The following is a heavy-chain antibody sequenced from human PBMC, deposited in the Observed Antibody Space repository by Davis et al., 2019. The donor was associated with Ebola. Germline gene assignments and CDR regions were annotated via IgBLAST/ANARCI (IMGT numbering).Heavy chain of an antibody. Sequence: GESLKLSCAASGFTFSSYGMHWVRQAPGKGLAWVAVIWYDGSNKYYADSVNGRFTISRDNAKNSLYLQMNSLRDEDTAVYYCARDGRYFDWTVDYWGQGTLVTVSS. CDR2: IWYDGSNK. V-gene: IGHV3-33*01. D-gene: IGHD3-9*01. J-gene: IGHJ4*02. CDR1: GFTFSSYG. CDR3: ARDGRYFDWTVDY.